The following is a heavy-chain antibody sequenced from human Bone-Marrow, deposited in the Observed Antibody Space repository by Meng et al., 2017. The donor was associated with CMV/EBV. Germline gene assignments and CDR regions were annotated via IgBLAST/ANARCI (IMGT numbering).Heavy chain of an antibody. J-gene: IGHJ4*02. CDR3: ATLSGYSYVDY. CDR1: VRSISSSSSY. CDR2: IYYSGST. D-gene: IGHD5-18*01. Sequence: RLRLLVRGPGRVQPPGSLSLPGTASVRSISSSSSYWGWIRQPPGKGLEWIGSIYYSGSTYYNPSLKSRVTISVDTSKNQFSLKLSSVTAADTAVYYCATLSGYSYVDYWGQGTLVTVSS. V-gene: IGHV4-39*06.